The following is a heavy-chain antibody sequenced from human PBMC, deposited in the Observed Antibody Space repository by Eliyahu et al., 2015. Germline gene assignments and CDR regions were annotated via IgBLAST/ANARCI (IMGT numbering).Heavy chain of an antibody. CDR3: VRSRDGWETAYFDL. D-gene: IGHD5-24*01. J-gene: IGHJ2*01. V-gene: IGHV1-2*02. CDR1: GYTVPDYV. Sequence: QVQLIQSGPEVRKPGASVRVSCKPSGYTVPDYVLHWVRQAPGQGLEWMGYVNIMSGGTYVAPTFQGKITLTREISLRTVYMELRRLTSDDAATYYCVRSRDGWETAYFDLWGRGTLVTVSS. CDR2: VNIMSGGT.